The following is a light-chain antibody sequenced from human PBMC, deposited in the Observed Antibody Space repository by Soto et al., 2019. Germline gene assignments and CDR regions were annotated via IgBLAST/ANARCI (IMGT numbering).Light chain of an antibody. J-gene: IGKJ3*01. CDR3: QQYGSPPFT. CDR2: GAS. CDR1: QSVSSSY. V-gene: IGKV3-20*01. Sequence: ESVLTQSPGTLSMSPGERATLSCRASQSVSSSYSAWYQQKPGQAPRLLIYGASSRATGIPDRFSGSGSGTDFTLTISRLEPEDFEVYYCQQYGSPPFTFAPGTKVVIK.